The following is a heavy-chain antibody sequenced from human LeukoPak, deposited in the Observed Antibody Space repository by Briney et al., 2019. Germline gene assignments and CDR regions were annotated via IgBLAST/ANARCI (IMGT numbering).Heavy chain of an antibody. D-gene: IGHD1-26*01. V-gene: IGHV3-11*01. CDR3: ARVKGSYSFDY. J-gene: IGHJ4*02. CDR2: ISTSDSTI. CDR1: GYTFSDYY. Sequence: SCKASGYTFSDYYMSWIRQAPGKGLECISYISTSDSTIYCADSVKGRFTISRDNAKDSLYLQMNSLRAEDTAVYYCARVKGSYSFDYWGLGTLVTVSS.